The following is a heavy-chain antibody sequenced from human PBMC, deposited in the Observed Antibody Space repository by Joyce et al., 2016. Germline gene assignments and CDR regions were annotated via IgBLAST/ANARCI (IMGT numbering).Heavy chain of an antibody. CDR3: ARGGIVYDYSMDL. CDR2: ISSDSTYI. Sequence: EVQLVESGGGLVKPGGSLRISCAASGFTFSTSSMRWFRRAPGKGLEWVSVISSDSTYIFYADSVKGRFTVSRDNAKNSLYLQMNSLRAEDTAVFFCARGGIVYDYSMDLWGQGTTVTVSS. J-gene: IGHJ6*02. CDR1: GFTFSTSS. V-gene: IGHV3-21*02. D-gene: IGHD3-22*01.